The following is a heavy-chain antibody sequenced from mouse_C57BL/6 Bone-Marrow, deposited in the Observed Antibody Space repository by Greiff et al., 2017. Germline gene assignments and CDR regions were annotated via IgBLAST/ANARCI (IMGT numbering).Heavy chain of an antibody. CDR2: INPSNGGN. Sequence: QVQLQQPGPELVKPGASVKLSCKASGYTFTSYWMHWVKQRPGQGLEWIGNINPSNGGNNYNEKFKSKATLTVDKSSSTAYMQLSSLTSEDSAVYYCARSDYYYDSSYGDYWGQGTTLTVSS. V-gene: IGHV1-53*01. CDR1: GYTFTSYW. D-gene: IGHD1-1*01. J-gene: IGHJ2*01. CDR3: ARSDYYYDSSYGDY.